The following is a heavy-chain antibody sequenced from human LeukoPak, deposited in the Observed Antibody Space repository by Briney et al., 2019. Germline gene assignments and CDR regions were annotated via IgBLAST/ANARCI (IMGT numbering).Heavy chain of an antibody. V-gene: IGHV1-2*02. CDR3: ARDLSRTSCGP. D-gene: IGHD2-15*01. CDR2: INPNNGGT. CDR1: GYTFTVYY. Sequence: ASVTVSFTASGYTFTVYYMHWVRQAPGQGLEWMGWINPNNGGTNYAQKFQGRVTMTRDTSISTAYMELSRLRSDDTAVYYCARDLSRTSCGPWGQGTLVTVSS. J-gene: IGHJ5*02.